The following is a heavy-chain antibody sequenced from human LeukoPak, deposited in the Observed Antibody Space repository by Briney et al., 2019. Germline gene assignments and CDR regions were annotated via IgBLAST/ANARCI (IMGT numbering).Heavy chain of an antibody. CDR1: GFTFGDYA. V-gene: IGHV3-49*03. CDR2: IRTKTYGGTT. J-gene: IGHJ4*02. D-gene: IGHD1-7*01. Sequence: HAGGSLRLSCAASGFTFGDYAMSSFRQAQGKGLEWVGFIRTKTYGGTTDYAASVKGRFTISRDDSISIAYLQMNSLKTEDTAVYYCTSTYRTATTSLDYWGQGTLVTVSS. CDR3: TSTYRTATTSLDY.